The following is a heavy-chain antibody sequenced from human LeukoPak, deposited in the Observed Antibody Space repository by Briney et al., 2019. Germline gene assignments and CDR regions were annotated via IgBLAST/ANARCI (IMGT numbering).Heavy chain of an antibody. Sequence: GGSLRLSCAVSGFTFNNAWMSWVRQAPGKGLEWVGRIKSKTDGGRTDYAAPVKGRFTISRDDSENTLYLQMNRLKTEDTAVYYCTTAAVAYTQFDYWGQGTLVTVSS. CDR2: IKSKTDGGRT. V-gene: IGHV3-15*01. D-gene: IGHD2-2*02. CDR1: GFTFNNAW. J-gene: IGHJ4*02. CDR3: TTAAVAYTQFDY.